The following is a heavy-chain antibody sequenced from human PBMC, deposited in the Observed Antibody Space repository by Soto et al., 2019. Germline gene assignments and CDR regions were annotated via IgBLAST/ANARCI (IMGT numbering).Heavy chain of an antibody. Sequence: QVQLQESGPGLVKPSQTLSLTCTVSGGSISSGDYYWSWIRQPPGKGLEWIGYIYYSGSAYYNPSLKSRVTISVDTSKNQFSLKLSSVTAADTAVYYCARVSNSTLYYFDFWGQGTLVTVSS. CDR3: ARVSNSTLYYFDF. D-gene: IGHD1-1*01. CDR2: IYYSGSA. J-gene: IGHJ4*02. CDR1: GGSISSGDYY. V-gene: IGHV4-30-4*01.